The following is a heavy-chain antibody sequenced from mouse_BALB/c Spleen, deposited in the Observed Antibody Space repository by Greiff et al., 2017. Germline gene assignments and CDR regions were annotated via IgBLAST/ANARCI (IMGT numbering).Heavy chain of an antibody. CDR2: IWAGGST. Sequence: QVQLQESGPGLVAPSQCLSISCTVSGFSLTSYGVHWVRQPPGKGLEWLGVIWAGGSTNYNSALMSRLSISKDNSKSQVFLKMNSLQTDDTAMYYCARDDTLYAMDYWGQGTSVTVSS. CDR1: GFSLTSYG. V-gene: IGHV2-9*02. J-gene: IGHJ4*01. CDR3: ARDDTLYAMDY.